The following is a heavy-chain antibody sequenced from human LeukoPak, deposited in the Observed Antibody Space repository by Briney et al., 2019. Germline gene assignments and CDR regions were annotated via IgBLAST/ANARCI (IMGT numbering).Heavy chain of an antibody. CDR2: VNPDSGGT. CDR3: ARGSPLPGPQRPYDY. D-gene: IGHD3-9*01. Sequence: EASVKVSCKASGYSLNGYYIHWVRQAPGQGLEWMGCVNPDSGGTNYAQTFQGRVTMTRDTSINTAYMELSRLISDDTAIYYCARGSPLPGPQRPYDYWGQGTLVTVSS. CDR1: GYSLNGYY. J-gene: IGHJ4*02. V-gene: IGHV1-2*02.